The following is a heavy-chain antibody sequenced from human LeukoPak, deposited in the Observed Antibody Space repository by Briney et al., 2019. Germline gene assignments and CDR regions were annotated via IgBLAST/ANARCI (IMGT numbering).Heavy chain of an antibody. J-gene: IGHJ3*02. Sequence: ASVKVSCKASGYTFTGYYMHWVRQAPGQGLEWMGWINPNSGGTNYAQKFQGRVTMTRDMSTSTVYMELSSLRSEDTAVYYCARGRDYGDPTYAFEIWGQGTMGTVSS. V-gene: IGHV1-2*02. D-gene: IGHD4-17*01. CDR2: INPNSGGT. CDR1: GYTFTGYY. CDR3: ARGRDYGDPTYAFEI.